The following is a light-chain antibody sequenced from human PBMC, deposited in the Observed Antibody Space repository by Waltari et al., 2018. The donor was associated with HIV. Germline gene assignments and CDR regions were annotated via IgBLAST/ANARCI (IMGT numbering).Light chain of an antibody. CDR3: QSADSSGTYRV. J-gene: IGLJ3*02. CDR1: ALPKQY. Sequence: SYELTQPPSVSVSPGQTARITCSGDALPKQYAYWYQQKPGQAPVLVIYKGSGRPSGIPERFSGASSGKTVTLTISGVQAEDEADYYCQSADSSGTYRVFGGGTKLTVL. V-gene: IGLV3-25*03. CDR2: KGS.